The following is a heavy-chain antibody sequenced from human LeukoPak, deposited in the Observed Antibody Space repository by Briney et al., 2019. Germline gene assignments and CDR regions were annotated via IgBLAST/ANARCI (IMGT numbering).Heavy chain of an antibody. Sequence: TGESLRLSCAASGFTFSSYGMHWVRQAPGKGLEWVAFIRYDGSNKYYADSVKGRFTISRDNSKNTLYLQMNSLRAEDTAVYYCAKAGIVATIGLDYWGQGTLVTVSS. CDR3: AKAGIVATIGLDY. CDR2: IRYDGSNK. V-gene: IGHV3-30*02. D-gene: IGHD5-12*01. CDR1: GFTFSSYG. J-gene: IGHJ4*02.